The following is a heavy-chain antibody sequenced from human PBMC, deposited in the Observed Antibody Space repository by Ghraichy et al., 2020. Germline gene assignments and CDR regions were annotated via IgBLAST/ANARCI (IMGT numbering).Heavy chain of an antibody. V-gene: IGHV4-39*01. CDR1: GGSISSSSYY. CDR3: ATYRGYSYGSRFDY. CDR2: IYYSGST. D-gene: IGHD5-18*01. J-gene: IGHJ4*02. Sequence: SETLSLTCTVSGGSISSSSYYWGWIRQPPGKGLEWIGSIYYSGSTYYNPSLKSRVTISVDTSKNQFSLKLSSVTAADTAVYYCATYRGYSYGSRFDYWGQGTLVTVSS.